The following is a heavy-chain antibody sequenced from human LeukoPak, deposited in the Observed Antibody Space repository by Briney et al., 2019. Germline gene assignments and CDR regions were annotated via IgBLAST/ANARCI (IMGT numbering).Heavy chain of an antibody. V-gene: IGHV1-2*02. CDR1: GYTFPCYY. D-gene: IGHD2-2*01. CDR3: ARSVVVIPAATLDRYYFDY. CDR2: INPNSGGT. Sequence: ASVKVSCKASGYTFPCYYLHWVRQAPGQGLEWMGWINPNSGGTNAAQKFQGRLTMTRDTSISTAYMELRRLRSDDTAVYYCARSVVVIPAATLDRYYFDYWGQGTLVTVSS. J-gene: IGHJ4*02.